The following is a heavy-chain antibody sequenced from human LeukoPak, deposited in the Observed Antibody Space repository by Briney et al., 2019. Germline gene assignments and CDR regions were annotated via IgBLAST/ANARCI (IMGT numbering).Heavy chain of an antibody. V-gene: IGHV6-1*01. Sequence: SQTLSLTCVISGDSVYGISGAWNWIRQSPSRGLEWLGRTYYRSKWYNNYAVSVKSRITINPDTSKNQFSLQLNSVTPEDTAVYYCAREGRGDFDFDYWGQGTLVTVSS. J-gene: IGHJ4*02. CDR3: AREGRGDFDFDY. CDR2: TYYRSKWYN. CDR1: GDSVYGISGA. D-gene: IGHD2-21*01.